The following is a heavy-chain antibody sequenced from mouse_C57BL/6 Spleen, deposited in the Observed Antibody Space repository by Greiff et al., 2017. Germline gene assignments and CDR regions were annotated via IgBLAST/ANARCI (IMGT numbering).Heavy chain of an antibody. Sequence: DVKLVESEGGLVQPGSSMKLSCTASGFTFSDYYMAWVRQVPEKGLEWVANINYDGSSTYYLDSLKSRFIISRDNAKNILYLQMSSLKSEDTATYYCARGDYDGRYYFDYWGQGTTLTVSS. D-gene: IGHD2-4*01. CDR1: GFTFSDYY. V-gene: IGHV5-16*01. J-gene: IGHJ2*01. CDR2: INYDGSST. CDR3: ARGDYDGRYYFDY.